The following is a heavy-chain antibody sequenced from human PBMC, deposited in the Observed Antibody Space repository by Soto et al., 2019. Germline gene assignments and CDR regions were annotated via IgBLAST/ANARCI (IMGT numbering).Heavy chain of an antibody. CDR1: GGSISSYY. CDR3: ARGTTVTTAARINWFDP. CDR2: IYYSGST. V-gene: IGHV4-59*01. J-gene: IGHJ5*02. D-gene: IGHD4-17*01. Sequence: SETLSLTCTVSGGSISSYYWSWIRQPPGKGLEWIGYIYYSGSTNYNPSLKSRVTISVDTSKNQFSLKLSSVTAADTAVYYCARGTTVTTAARINWFDPWGQGTLVTVSS.